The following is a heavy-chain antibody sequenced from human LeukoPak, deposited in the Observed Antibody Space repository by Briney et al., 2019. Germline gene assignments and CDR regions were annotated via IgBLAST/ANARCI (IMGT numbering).Heavy chain of an antibody. CDR3: AKDRWYYDSSGYFGWFDP. J-gene: IGHJ5*02. D-gene: IGHD3-22*01. V-gene: IGHV3-30*02. Sequence: GGSLRLSCAASGFTFSSYGMHWVRQAPGKGLEWVAFIRYDGSNKYYADSVKGRFTISRDNSKNTLYLQMNSLRAEDTAVYYCAKDRWYYDSSGYFGWFDPWGQGTLVTVSS. CDR1: GFTFSSYG. CDR2: IRYDGSNK.